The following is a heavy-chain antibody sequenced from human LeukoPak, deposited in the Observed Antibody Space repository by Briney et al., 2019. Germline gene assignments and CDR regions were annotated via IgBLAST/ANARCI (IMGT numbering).Heavy chain of an antibody. CDR3: ARGAGYSNSWTLTKYYYYYYMDV. Sequence: GASVKVSCKASGYTFTSYGISWVRQAPGQGLEWMGWISAYNGNTNYAQKLQGRVTMTTDTSTSTAYMELRSLRSDDTAVYYCARGAGYSNSWTLTKYYYYYYMDVWGKGTTVTVSS. D-gene: IGHD6-13*01. J-gene: IGHJ6*03. V-gene: IGHV1-18*01. CDR2: ISAYNGNT. CDR1: GYTFTSYG.